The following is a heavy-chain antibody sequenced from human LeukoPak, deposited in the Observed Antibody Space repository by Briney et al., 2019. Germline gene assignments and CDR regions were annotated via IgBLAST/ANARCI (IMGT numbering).Heavy chain of an antibody. Sequence: GESLKISCKASGYTFTGYYMHWVRQAPGQGLEWMGWINPNSGGTNYAQKFQGRVTMTRDTSISTAYMELSRLRSDDTAVYYCATLEGGSGSYYSDYWGQGTLVTVSS. V-gene: IGHV1-2*02. D-gene: IGHD1-26*01. CDR1: GYTFTGYY. J-gene: IGHJ4*02. CDR2: INPNSGGT. CDR3: ATLEGGSGSYYSDY.